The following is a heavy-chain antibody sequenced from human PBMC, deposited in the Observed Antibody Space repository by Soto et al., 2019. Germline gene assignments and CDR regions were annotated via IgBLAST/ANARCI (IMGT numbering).Heavy chain of an antibody. CDR3: ARGPYGSGSYSFDY. J-gene: IGHJ4*02. Sequence: QVQLQQWGAGLLKPSETLSLTCAVYGGSFSGYYWSWIRQPPGKGLEWIGEINHSGSTNYNPSLKSRVTISVDTSKNQFSLKLSSVTAADTAVYYCARGPYGSGSYSFDYWGQGTLVTVSS. CDR1: GGSFSGYY. V-gene: IGHV4-34*01. D-gene: IGHD3-10*01. CDR2: INHSGST.